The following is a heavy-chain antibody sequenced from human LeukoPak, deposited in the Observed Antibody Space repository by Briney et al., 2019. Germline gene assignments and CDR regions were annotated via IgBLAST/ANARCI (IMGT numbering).Heavy chain of an antibody. D-gene: IGHD5-18*01. CDR1: SGSISASNYY. V-gene: IGHV4-39*07. CDR2: IFYSGST. J-gene: IGHJ4*02. CDR3: ARDYQGGYGDKTVDY. Sequence: PSETLSLTCTVSSGSISASNYYWGWVRQPPGKALEWIGNIFYSGSTKYNPSLKSRVTISVDTSKNQFSLKLSSVTAADTAVYYCARDYQGGYGDKTVDYWGQGTLVTVSS.